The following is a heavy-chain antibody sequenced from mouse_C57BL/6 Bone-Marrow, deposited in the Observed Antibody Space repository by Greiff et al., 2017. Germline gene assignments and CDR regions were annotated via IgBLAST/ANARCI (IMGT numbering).Heavy chain of an antibody. CDR2: INPSSGYT. J-gene: IGHJ4*01. CDR3: ARGTTVSYYAMDY. D-gene: IGHD1-1*01. CDR1: GYTFTSYW. Sequence: QVQLKQSGAELAKPGASVKLSCKASGYTFTSYWMNWVKQRPGQGLEWIGYINPSSGYTKYNQKFKDKATLTADKSSSTAYMQLSSLTYEDSAVYYCARGTTVSYYAMDYWGQGTSVTVSS. V-gene: IGHV1-7*01.